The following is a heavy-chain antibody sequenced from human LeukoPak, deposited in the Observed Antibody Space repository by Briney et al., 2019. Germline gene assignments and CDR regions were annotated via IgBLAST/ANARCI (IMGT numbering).Heavy chain of an antibody. J-gene: IGHJ4*02. D-gene: IGHD1-26*01. CDR1: GFAFSSYA. CDR3: AKGGSYYETTGRADY. Sequence: GGSLRLSCAASGFAFSSYAMSWVRQAPGKGLEWVSAISGSGGSTYHADPVKGRFTISRDNSKNTLYLQMNSLRAEDTAVYYCAKGGSYYETTGRADYWGQGTLVTVSS. CDR2: ISGSGGST. V-gene: IGHV3-23*01.